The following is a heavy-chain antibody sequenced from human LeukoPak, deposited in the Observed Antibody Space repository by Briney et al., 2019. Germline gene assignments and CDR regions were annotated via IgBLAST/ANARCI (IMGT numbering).Heavy chain of an antibody. J-gene: IGHJ4*02. D-gene: IGHD1-26*01. CDR2: IKTKTYGGTT. V-gene: IGHV3-49*03. CDR1: GFTFGDHG. Sequence: GGSLRLSCAASGFTFGDHGVSWFRQAPGKGPEWISFIKTKTYGGTTEYAASVKGRFTISRDDSTGIAYLQMDSLKPEDTAVYYCSRGVIVGAAYFDYWGQGTLVTVSS. CDR3: SRGVIVGAAYFDY.